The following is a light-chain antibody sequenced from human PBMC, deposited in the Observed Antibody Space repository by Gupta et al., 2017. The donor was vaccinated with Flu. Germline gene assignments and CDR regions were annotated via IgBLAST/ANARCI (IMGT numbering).Light chain of an antibody. V-gene: IGKV3-20*01. Sequence: TMSLSPGARVTPACMASQSVSSSYFAWYQQKPGQAPRLLIFGASTRDTGIPDRFSGSGSGTDFTLTISRLEPEDSAVYYCQQYNGSPPLTFGGGTKVEIK. CDR3: QQYNGSPPLT. CDR1: QSVSSSY. J-gene: IGKJ4*01. CDR2: GAS.